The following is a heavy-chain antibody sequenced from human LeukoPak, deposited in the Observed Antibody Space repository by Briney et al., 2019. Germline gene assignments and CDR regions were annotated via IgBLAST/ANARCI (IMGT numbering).Heavy chain of an antibody. CDR3: AARRAYYFDY. CDR2: IHYTGST. V-gene: IGHV4-59*01. CDR1: VDSISNYY. J-gene: IGHJ4*02. Sequence: SETLSLTCTVSVDSISNYYWSWIRQPPGKGLEWIGYIHYTGSTNYNPSFKSRVTISVDTSKNQFSLKLSSVTAADTAVYYCAARRAYYFDYWGQGTLVTVSS.